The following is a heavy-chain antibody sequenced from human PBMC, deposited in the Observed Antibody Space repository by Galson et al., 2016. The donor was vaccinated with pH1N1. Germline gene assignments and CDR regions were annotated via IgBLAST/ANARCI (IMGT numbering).Heavy chain of an antibody. CDR1: GFTFSDYY. D-gene: IGHD5-18*01. Sequence: SLRLSCAASGFTFSDYYMSWIRQAPGKGLEWVSYISSSSIYTHYADSVKGRFTISRDNARNSLYLQMNSLRAEDAAVYYCARIRGYSYGSFDYWGQGTLVTVSS. CDR3: ARIRGYSYGSFDY. CDR2: ISSSSIYT. J-gene: IGHJ4*02. V-gene: IGHV3-11*06.